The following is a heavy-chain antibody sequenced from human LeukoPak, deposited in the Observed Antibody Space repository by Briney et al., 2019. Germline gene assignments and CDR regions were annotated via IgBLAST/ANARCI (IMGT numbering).Heavy chain of an antibody. Sequence: AASVKVSCKTSGYTFTSYGIIWVRQAPGQGLEWMGWIRAYNGNTNYAQKFQGRVTMTTDTSTSTAYMELRSLRSGDTAVYYCARIHMTTVTTSLDWYFDLWGRGTLVTVSS. V-gene: IGHV1-18*01. CDR1: GYTFTSYG. D-gene: IGHD4-17*01. CDR3: ARIHMTTVTTSLDWYFDL. CDR2: IRAYNGNT. J-gene: IGHJ2*01.